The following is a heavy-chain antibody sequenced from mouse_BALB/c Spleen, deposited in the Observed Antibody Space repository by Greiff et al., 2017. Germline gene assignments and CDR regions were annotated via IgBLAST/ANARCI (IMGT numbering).Heavy chain of an antibody. V-gene: IGHV2-4-1*01. CDR1: GFSLTSYG. J-gene: IGHJ2*01. D-gene: IGHD2-14*01. CDR2: IWSGGST. Sequence: QVQLKESGPGLVQPSQSLSITCTVSGFSLTSYGVHWVRQSPGKGLEWLGVIWSGGSTDYNAAFISRLSISKDNSKSQVFFKMNSLQADDTAIYYCARGYYRYDGGGFDYWGQGTTLTVSS. CDR3: ARGYYRYDGGGFDY.